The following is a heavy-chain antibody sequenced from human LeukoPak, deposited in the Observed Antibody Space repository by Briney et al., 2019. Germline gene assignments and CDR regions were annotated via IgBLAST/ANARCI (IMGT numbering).Heavy chain of an antibody. CDR1: GFIISDFY. V-gene: IGHV3-11*01. J-gene: IGHJ5*02. CDR2: SSTSGSTK. D-gene: IGHD3-10*01. Sequence: GGSLRLSCPASGFIISDFYMSWIRQAPGKGLVWVPYSSTSGSTKSYADSVKGRFTISRDNAKNSLYLEMNSLRAEDTAVYYCARESYYYGSGAFDPWGQGTLVTVSS. CDR3: ARESYYYGSGAFDP.